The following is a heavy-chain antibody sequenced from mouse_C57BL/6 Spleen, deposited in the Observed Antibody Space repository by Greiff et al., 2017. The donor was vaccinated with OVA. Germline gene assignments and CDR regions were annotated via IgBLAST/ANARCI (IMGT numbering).Heavy chain of an antibody. V-gene: IGHV3-6*01. CDR1: GYSITSGYY. Sequence: EVKLMESGPGLVKPSQSLSLTCSVTGYSITSGYYWNWIRQFPGNKLEWMGYISYDGSNNYNPSLKNRISITRDTSKNQFFLKLNSVTTEDTATYYCARGYGNYASYAMDYWGQGTSVTVSS. CDR2: ISYDGSN. CDR3: ARGYGNYASYAMDY. D-gene: IGHD2-1*01. J-gene: IGHJ4*01.